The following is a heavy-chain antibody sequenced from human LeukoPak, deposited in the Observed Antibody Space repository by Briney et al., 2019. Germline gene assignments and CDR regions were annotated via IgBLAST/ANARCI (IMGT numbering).Heavy chain of an antibody. CDR3: ARGRYGGNRFFDN. CDR2: IHPNSGKT. CDR1: GYNFRDQE. V-gene: IGHV1-8*01. J-gene: IGHJ4*02. Sequence: ASVKVSCKASGYNFRDQEINWVRQASGQGLEWVGWIHPNSGKTGYVQKFQGRVSTTRTTSISTTYMELTSLTSEDTAVYYCARGRYGGNRFFDNWGQGTQLIVSS. D-gene: IGHD4-23*01.